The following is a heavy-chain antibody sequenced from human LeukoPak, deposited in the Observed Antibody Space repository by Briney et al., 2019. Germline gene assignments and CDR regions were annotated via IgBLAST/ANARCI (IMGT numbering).Heavy chain of an antibody. D-gene: IGHD6-19*01. CDR3: ARGMSSGWFDAFDI. CDR2: MNPNSGNT. CDR1: GYTFTSYD. V-gene: IGHV1-8*01. J-gene: IGHJ3*02. Sequence: GASVKVSCKASGYTFTSYDINWVRQATGQGLEWMGWMNPNSGNTGYAQKFQGRVTMTRNTSISTAYMELSSLRSEDAAVYSCARGMSSGWFDAFDIWGQGTMVTVSS.